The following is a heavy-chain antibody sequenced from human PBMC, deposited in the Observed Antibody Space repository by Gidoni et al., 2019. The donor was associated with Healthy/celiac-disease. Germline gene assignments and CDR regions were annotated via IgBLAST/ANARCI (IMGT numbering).Heavy chain of an antibody. Sequence: QLQLQESGPGLVKPSETLSLTCTVSGGSISSSSYYWGWIRQPPGKGLEWIGSIYYSGSTYYNPSLKSRVTISVDTSKNQFSLKLSSVTAADTAVYYCASHYLSNGDYSSESWFDPWGQGTLVTVSS. V-gene: IGHV4-39*01. CDR3: ASHYLSNGDYSSESWFDP. CDR2: IYYSGST. J-gene: IGHJ5*02. CDR1: GGSISSSSYY. D-gene: IGHD4-17*01.